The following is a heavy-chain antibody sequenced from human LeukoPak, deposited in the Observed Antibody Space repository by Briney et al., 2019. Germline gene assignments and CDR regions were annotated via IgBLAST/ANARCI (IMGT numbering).Heavy chain of an antibody. J-gene: IGHJ4*02. CDR1: GGSISSGSYY. CDR2: IYTSGST. V-gene: IGHV4-61*02. CDR3: ARSGYDILTGYAGFGY. Sequence: SETLSLTCTVSGGSISSGSYYWSWIRQPAGKGLEWIGRIYTSGSTNYNPSLKSRVTISVDTSKNQFSLKLSSVTAADTAVYYCARSGYDILTGYAGFGYWGQGTLVTVSS. D-gene: IGHD3-9*01.